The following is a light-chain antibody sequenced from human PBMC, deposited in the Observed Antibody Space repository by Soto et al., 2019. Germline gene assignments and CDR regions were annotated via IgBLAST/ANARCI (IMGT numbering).Light chain of an antibody. CDR1: RPNIGAGYD. V-gene: IGLV1-40*01. Sequence: QAVVTQPPSVSGAPGQRVTISCTGTRPNIGAGYDVHWYQQLPGTAPKLLIYGNTNRPSGVPDRFSGSKSGTSASLAITGLQAEDEADYYCQSYDSSLSGVVFGGGTQLTVL. CDR2: GNT. J-gene: IGLJ2*01. CDR3: QSYDSSLSGVV.